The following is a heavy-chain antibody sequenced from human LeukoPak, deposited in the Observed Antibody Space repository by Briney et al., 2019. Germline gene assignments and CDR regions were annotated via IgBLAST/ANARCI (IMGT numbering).Heavy chain of an antibody. D-gene: IGHD3-22*01. Sequence: GGSLRLSCAASGFNFGNFAVTWVRQAPGKGLEWVSSISSSSSYIYYADSVKGRFTISRDNAKNSLYLQMNSLRAEDTAVYYCARDPGDSSGYYYVRETDYWGQGTLVTVSS. CDR2: ISSSSSYI. V-gene: IGHV3-21*01. CDR3: ARDPGDSSGYYYVRETDY. J-gene: IGHJ4*02. CDR1: GFNFGNFA.